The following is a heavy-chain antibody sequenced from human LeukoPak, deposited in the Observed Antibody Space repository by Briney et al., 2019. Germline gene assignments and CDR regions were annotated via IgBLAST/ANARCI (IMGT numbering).Heavy chain of an antibody. V-gene: IGHV1-2*02. CDR1: VYTFVGYY. CDR3: ARATCNTVCAGVDP. Sequence: ASVKVSFMSSVYTFVGYYMHGVRQAPGQGLEWMGWINPNGDGTKYAQNFQGRVTMTRATSISIAYMELSGLRADDTAVYYCARATCNTVCAGVDPWIQGTLVTVSS. CDR2: INPNGDGT. J-gene: IGHJ5*02. D-gene: IGHD2/OR15-2a*01.